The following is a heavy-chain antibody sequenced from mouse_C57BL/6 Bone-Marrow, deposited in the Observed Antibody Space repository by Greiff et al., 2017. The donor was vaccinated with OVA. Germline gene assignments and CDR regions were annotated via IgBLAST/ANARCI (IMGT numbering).Heavy chain of an antibody. J-gene: IGHJ2*01. CDR2: IYPRSGNT. V-gene: IGHV1-81*01. Sequence: VQLQQSGAELARPGASVKLSCKASGYTFTSYGISWVKQRTGQGLEWTGEIYPRSGNTYYNEKFKGKATLTADKSSSTAYMELRSLTSEDSAVYFCARYFWERGYWGQGTTLTVSS. D-gene: IGHD4-1*01. CDR3: ARYFWERGY. CDR1: GYTFTSYG.